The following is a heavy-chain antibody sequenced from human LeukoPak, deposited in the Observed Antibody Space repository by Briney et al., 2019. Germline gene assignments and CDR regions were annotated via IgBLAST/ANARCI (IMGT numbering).Heavy chain of an antibody. V-gene: IGHV1-24*01. CDR1: GYTLTECS. J-gene: IGHJ4*02. D-gene: IGHD3-22*01. CDR2: FDPEDGET. Sequence: GASVKVSCKVSGYTLTECSMHWVRQASGKGLEWRGGFDPEDGETIYAQELQGRVTLTPHTSTDTAYMELSSLRSEDTAVYYCATWYYYDSSDYYLADYWGQGTLVTVSS. CDR3: ATWYYYDSSDYYLADY.